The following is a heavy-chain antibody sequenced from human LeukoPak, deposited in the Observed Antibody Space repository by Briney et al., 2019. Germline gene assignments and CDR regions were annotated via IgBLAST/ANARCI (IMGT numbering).Heavy chain of an antibody. CDR1: GLTFSTSW. Sequence: GGSLRLSCAASGLTFSTSWMNWVRQAPGKGLEWVSSISSSSSYIYYADSVKGRFTISRDNAKNSLYLQMNSLRAEDTAVYYCARDGPYYYDSSGYPDYWGQGTLVTVSS. D-gene: IGHD3-22*01. CDR3: ARDGPYYYDSSGYPDY. V-gene: IGHV3-21*01. J-gene: IGHJ4*02. CDR2: ISSSSSYI.